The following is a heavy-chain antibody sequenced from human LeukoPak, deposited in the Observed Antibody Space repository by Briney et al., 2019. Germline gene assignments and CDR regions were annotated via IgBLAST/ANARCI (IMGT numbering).Heavy chain of an antibody. J-gene: IGHJ4*02. V-gene: IGHV1-18*04. D-gene: IGHD3-3*01. Sequence: ASVKVSCKASGYTFTGYYMHWVRQAPGQGLEWMGWISAYNGNTNYAQKLQGRVTMTTDTSTSTAYMELRSLRSDDTAVYYCARVGVLTFQVVRGIDYWGQGTLVTVSS. CDR3: ARVGVLTFQVVRGIDY. CDR2: ISAYNGNT. CDR1: GYTFTGYY.